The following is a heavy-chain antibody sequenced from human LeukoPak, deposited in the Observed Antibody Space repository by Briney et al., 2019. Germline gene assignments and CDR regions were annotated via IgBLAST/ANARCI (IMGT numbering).Heavy chain of an antibody. Sequence: GGSLRLSCAASGFTFSSYWMHWVRQAPGKGLVWVSRINSDGSSTSYADSVKGRFTISRDNAKNTLYPQMNSLRAEDTAVYYCARDGSYYDSSGYWGIDYWGQGTLVTVSS. D-gene: IGHD3-22*01. CDR3: ARDGSYYDSSGYWGIDY. CDR1: GFTFSSYW. J-gene: IGHJ4*02. V-gene: IGHV3-74*01. CDR2: INSDGSST.